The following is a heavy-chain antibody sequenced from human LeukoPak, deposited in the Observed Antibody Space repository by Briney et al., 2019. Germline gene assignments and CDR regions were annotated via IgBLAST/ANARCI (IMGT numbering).Heavy chain of an antibody. J-gene: IGHJ4*02. CDR3: ARGRTRNRSSGYYTYFDY. CDR2: IWYDGSNK. Sequence: GGSLRLSCAASGFTFSSYGMHWVRQAPGKGLEWVAVIWYDGSNKYYADSVKGRFTISRDNSKNTLYLQMNSLRAEDTAVYYCARGRTRNRSSGYYTYFDYWGQGTLVTVSS. D-gene: IGHD3-22*01. CDR1: GFTFSSYG. V-gene: IGHV3-33*01.